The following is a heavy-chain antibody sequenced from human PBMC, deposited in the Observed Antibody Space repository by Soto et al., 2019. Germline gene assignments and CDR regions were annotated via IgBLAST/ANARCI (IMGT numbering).Heavy chain of an antibody. Sequence: EVQRLESGGGLVQPGGSLRLSCAPSGFIFSTYGMSWVRQAPGKGLEWVSSISGGGGSTYHADSVKGRFTISRDNPKSTLYLQMSSLRAEGTAVYYCAKGRVADDMDVWGQGTTVTVSS. V-gene: IGHV3-23*01. CDR3: AKGRVADDMDV. CDR2: ISGGGGST. J-gene: IGHJ6*02. CDR1: GFIFSTYG.